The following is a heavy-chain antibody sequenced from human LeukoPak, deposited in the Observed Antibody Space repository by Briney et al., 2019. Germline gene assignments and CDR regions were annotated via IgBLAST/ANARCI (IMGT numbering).Heavy chain of an antibody. V-gene: IGHV2-5*01. CDR3: ARELLWFGKVPEPYMDV. Sequence: SGPTLVNPTQTLTLTCTFSGFSLSTSGVGVGWIRQPPGKALEWLALIYWNDDKRYSPSLKSRLTITKDTSINQVVLTMTNMDPVDTATYYCARELLWFGKVPEPYMDVWGKGTTVTVSS. CDR2: IYWNDDK. D-gene: IGHD3-10*01. CDR1: GFSLSTSGVG. J-gene: IGHJ6*03.